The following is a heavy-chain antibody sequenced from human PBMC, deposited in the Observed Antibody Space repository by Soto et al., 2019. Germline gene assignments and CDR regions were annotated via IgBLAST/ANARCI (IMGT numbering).Heavy chain of an antibody. CDR1: GVSISSGDYS. V-gene: IGHV4-30-2*01. CDR3: ASDYGSGSYRFDY. D-gene: IGHD3-10*01. Sequence: QLQLQESGSGLVKPSQPLSLTCAVSGVSISSGDYSWSGIRQPPGKGLEWIGYIYHSGSTTYNQSLMSRVAISLDRSKNQFSLKLTSVTAADTAVYYCASDYGSGSYRFDYWGQGTLVPVSS. CDR2: IYHSGST. J-gene: IGHJ4*02.